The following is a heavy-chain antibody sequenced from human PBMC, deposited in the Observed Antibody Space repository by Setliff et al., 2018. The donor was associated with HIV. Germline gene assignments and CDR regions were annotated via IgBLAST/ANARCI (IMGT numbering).Heavy chain of an antibody. Sequence: SETLSLTCTVSGDSIDRSNFFWTWIRQHPGKGLEWIGYIYYSGSATYNPSLKSQASISVDTSRNEFSLKLSPVTAADTAVYFCARGGAFCGRDSCYYLDYWGQGNPVTVSS. CDR2: IYYSGSA. J-gene: IGHJ4*02. D-gene: IGHD2-21*02. V-gene: IGHV4-31*01. CDR3: ARGGAFCGRDSCYYLDY. CDR1: GDSIDRSNFF.